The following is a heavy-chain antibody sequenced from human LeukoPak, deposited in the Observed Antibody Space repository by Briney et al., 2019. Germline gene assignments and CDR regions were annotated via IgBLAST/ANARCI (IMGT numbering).Heavy chain of an antibody. CDR1: GVSISSGSYY. D-gene: IGHD3-10*01. CDR2: IYSSRST. J-gene: IGHJ4*02. Sequence: SQTLSLTCTVSGVSISSGSYYWSWIRPPAGTGLEWIGRIYSSRSTNYNPSLKGRVTISVDTSKNQFSLKLSSVTAADTAVYYCARRAITQNYYGSGSYRGNFDYWDQGTLVTVSS. V-gene: IGHV4-61*02. CDR3: ARRAITQNYYGSGSYRGNFDY.